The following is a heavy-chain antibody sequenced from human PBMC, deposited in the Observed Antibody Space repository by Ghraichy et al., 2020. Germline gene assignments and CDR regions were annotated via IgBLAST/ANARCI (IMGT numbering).Heavy chain of an antibody. CDR2: IKSKTDGGTT. J-gene: IGHJ4*02. D-gene: IGHD6-13*01. CDR3: TTPAGSSWRATPIDY. V-gene: IGHV3-15*01. CDR1: GFTFSNAW. Sequence: GGSLRLSCAASGFTFSNAWMSWVRQAPGKGLEWVGRIKSKTDGGTTDYAAPVKGRFTISRDDSKNTLYLQMNSLKTEDTAVYYCTTPAGSSWRATPIDYWGQGTLVTVSS.